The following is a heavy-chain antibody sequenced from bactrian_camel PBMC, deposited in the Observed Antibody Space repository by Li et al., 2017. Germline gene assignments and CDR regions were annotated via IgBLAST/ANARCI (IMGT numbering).Heavy chain of an antibody. Sequence: HVQLVESGGGSVQAGGSLRLQCRLSGFSYSSYCLAWFRQAKGKDREGVAAIDNDGNILYADSVKDRFTISKDKSKNTLYLQMNSLKPEDTAMYYCAADLGCLVAAGWVFSPTLPPTLGQGTQVTVS. D-gene: IGHD5*01. CDR2: IDNDGNI. J-gene: IGHJ6*01. V-gene: IGHV3S55*01. CDR1: GFSYSSYC. CDR3: AADLGCLVAAGWVFSPTLPPT.